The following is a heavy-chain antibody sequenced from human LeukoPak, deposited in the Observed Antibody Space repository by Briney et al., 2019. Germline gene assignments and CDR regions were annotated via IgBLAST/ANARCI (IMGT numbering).Heavy chain of an antibody. J-gene: IGHJ5*02. Sequence: ASVKVSCKASGYTFTSYGISWVRQAPGQGLEWMGWISAYNGNANYAQKLQGRVTMTTDTSTSTAYMELRSLRFDDTAVYYCARGFVQLERRVWFDPWGQGTLVTVSS. D-gene: IGHD1-1*01. V-gene: IGHV1-18*01. CDR3: ARGFVQLERRVWFDP. CDR1: GYTFTSYG. CDR2: ISAYNGNA.